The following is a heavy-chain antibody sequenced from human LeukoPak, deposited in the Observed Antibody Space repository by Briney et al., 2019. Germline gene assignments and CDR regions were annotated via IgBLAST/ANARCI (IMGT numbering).Heavy chain of an antibody. Sequence: GGSLRLSCAASGFTFSSYEMNWVRQAPGKGLEWVSYISSSGSTIYYADSVKGRFTISRDNAKNSLYLQMNSLRAEDTAVYYCARDQRVTTIFGVVVYYYYGMDVWGQGTTVTVSS. CDR1: GFTFSSYE. V-gene: IGHV3-48*03. CDR3: ARDQRVTTIFGVVVYYYYGMDV. CDR2: ISSSGSTI. D-gene: IGHD3-3*01. J-gene: IGHJ6*02.